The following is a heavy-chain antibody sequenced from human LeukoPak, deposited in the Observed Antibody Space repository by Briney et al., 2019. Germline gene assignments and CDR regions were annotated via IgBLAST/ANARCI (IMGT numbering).Heavy chain of an antibody. V-gene: IGHV3-23*01. CDR1: GFNFSSLA. CDR3: AKGHSIAAAGKGLFDP. Sequence: GGSLRLSCSASGFNFSSLAMIYVRQAPGKGLEWVSAISGSGGSTYYADSVKGRFTISRDNSKNTLYLQMNSLRSEDTAVYYCAKGHSIAAAGKGLFDPWGQGTLVTVSS. J-gene: IGHJ5*02. CDR2: ISGSGGST. D-gene: IGHD6-13*01.